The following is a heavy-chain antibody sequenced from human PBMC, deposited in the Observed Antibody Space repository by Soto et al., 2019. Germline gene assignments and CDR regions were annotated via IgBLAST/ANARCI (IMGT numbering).Heavy chain of an antibody. D-gene: IGHD1-26*01. CDR3: AKDLSYYDAFDI. J-gene: IGHJ3*02. Sequence: GGSLRLSCAASGFTFSSYAMSWVRQAPGKGLEWVSAISGSGGSTYYADSVKGRFTISRDNSKNTLYLQVNSLRAEDTAVYYGAKDLSYYDAFDILGQGTMVTVSS. V-gene: IGHV3-23*01. CDR2: ISGSGGST. CDR1: GFTFSSYA.